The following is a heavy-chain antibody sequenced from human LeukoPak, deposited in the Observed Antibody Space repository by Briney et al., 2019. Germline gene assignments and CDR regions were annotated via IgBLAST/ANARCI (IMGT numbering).Heavy chain of an antibody. D-gene: IGHD3-22*01. Sequence: GGSLRLSCAASGFTFSSYGMHWVRQAPGKGLEWVTFIRYDGSNKYYADSVKGRFTISRDNAKNSLYLQMNSLRAEDTAVYYCARAGDSSGYYYWNYYYYYMDVWGKGTTVTISS. CDR1: GFTFSSYG. CDR3: ARAGDSSGYYYWNYYYYYMDV. CDR2: IRYDGSNK. J-gene: IGHJ6*03. V-gene: IGHV3-30*02.